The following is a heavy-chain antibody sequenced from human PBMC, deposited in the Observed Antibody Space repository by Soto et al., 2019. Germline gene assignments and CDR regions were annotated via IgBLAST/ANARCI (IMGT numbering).Heavy chain of an antibody. D-gene: IGHD1-26*01. CDR3: ARDTWEPYYYGMDV. J-gene: IGHJ6*02. Sequence: SETLSLTCTVSGGSVSSGSYYWSWIRQPPGKGLEWIGYIYYSGSTNYNPSLKSRVTISVDTSKNQFSLKLSSVTAADTAVYYCARDTWEPYYYGMDVWGQGTTVTVSS. V-gene: IGHV4-61*01. CDR1: GGSVSSGSYY. CDR2: IYYSGST.